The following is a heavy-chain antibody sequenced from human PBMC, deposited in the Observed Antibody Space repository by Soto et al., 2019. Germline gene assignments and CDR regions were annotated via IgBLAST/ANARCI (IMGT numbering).Heavy chain of an antibody. D-gene: IGHD6-13*01. Sequence: PSETLSLTCPVSGCTISSSIYYWGWIRQPPGKGLEWIGSIYYSGSTYYNPSLKSRVTISVDTSKNQFSLKLSSVTAADTAVYYCARLNIAAAGTTFYYYGMDVWGQGTTVTVFS. V-gene: IGHV4-39*01. CDR1: GCTISSSIYY. J-gene: IGHJ6*02. CDR2: IYYSGST. CDR3: ARLNIAAAGTTFYYYGMDV.